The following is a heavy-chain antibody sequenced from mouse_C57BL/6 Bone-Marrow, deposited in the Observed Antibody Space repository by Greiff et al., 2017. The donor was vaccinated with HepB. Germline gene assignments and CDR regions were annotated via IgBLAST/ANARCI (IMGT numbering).Heavy chain of an antibody. CDR3: ARSYYYGSRGGFAY. D-gene: IGHD1-1*01. CDR2: IDPSDSET. J-gene: IGHJ3*01. V-gene: IGHV1-52*01. Sequence: QVQLKQPGAELVRPGSSVKLSCKASGYTFTSYWMHWVKQRPIQGLEWIGNIDPSDSETHYNQKFKDKATLTVDKSSRTAYMQLSSLTSEDSAVYYCARSYYYGSRGGFAYWGQGTLVTVSA. CDR1: GYTFTSYW.